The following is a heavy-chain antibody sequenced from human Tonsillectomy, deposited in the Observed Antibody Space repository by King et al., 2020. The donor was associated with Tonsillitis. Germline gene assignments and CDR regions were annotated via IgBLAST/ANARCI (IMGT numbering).Heavy chain of an antibody. J-gene: IGHJ5*02. CDR1: GFTFNSYA. Sequence: VQLVESGGGLVQPGGSLRLSCAASGFTFNSYAMNWVRQAPGKGLEWVSTITGNGGNTYYAASVKGRFTISRDNSKNTVYLQMNSLGVEDTAVYYCAKDYWVAVTGAYKWFAPWGQGTLVIVSS. D-gene: IGHD6-19*01. CDR2: ITGNGGNT. V-gene: IGHV3-23*04. CDR3: AKDYWVAVTGAYKWFAP.